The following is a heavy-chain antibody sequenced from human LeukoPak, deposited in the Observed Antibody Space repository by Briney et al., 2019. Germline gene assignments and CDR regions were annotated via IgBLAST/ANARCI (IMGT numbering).Heavy chain of an antibody. CDR1: GGSISSSSYY. CDR3: ARAGEAAAVFRSLNNWFDP. V-gene: IGHV4-39*07. Sequence: KTSETLSLTCAVSGGSISSSSYYWGWIRQPPGKGLEWIGSIYHSGSTYYNPSLKSRVTISVDTSKNQFSLKLSSVTAADTAVYYCARAGEAAAVFRSLNNWFDPWGQGTLVTVSS. CDR2: IYHSGST. D-gene: IGHD6-13*01. J-gene: IGHJ5*02.